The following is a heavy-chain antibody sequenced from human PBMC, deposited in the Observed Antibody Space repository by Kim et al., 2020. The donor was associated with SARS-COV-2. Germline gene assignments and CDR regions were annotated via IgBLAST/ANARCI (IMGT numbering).Heavy chain of an antibody. D-gene: IGHD3-22*01. CDR1: GYTFTSYA. CDR2: INTNTGNP. V-gene: IGHV7-4-1*02. Sequence: ASVKVSCKASGYTFTSYAMNWVRQAPGQGLEWMGWINTNTGNPTYAQGFTGRFVFSLDTSVSTAYLQISSLKAEDTAVYYCARDRRWSAGYYDSSGYYYSGPPTDYFDYWGQGTLVTVSS. CDR3: ARDRRWSAGYYDSSGYYYSGPPTDYFDY. J-gene: IGHJ4*02.